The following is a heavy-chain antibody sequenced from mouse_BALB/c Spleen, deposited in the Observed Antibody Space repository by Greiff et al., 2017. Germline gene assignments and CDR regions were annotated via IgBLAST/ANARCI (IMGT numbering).Heavy chain of an antibody. CDR2: ISDGGSYT. CDR3: ARGDWDWFAY. CDR1: GFTFSDYY. J-gene: IGHJ3*01. V-gene: IGHV5-4*02. D-gene: IGHD4-1*01. Sequence: DVQLVESGGGLVKPGGSLKLSCAASGFTFSDYYMYWVRQTPEKRLEWVATISDGGSYTYYPDSVKGRFTISRDNAKNNLYLQMSSLKSEDTAMYYCARGDWDWFAYWGQGTLVTVSA.